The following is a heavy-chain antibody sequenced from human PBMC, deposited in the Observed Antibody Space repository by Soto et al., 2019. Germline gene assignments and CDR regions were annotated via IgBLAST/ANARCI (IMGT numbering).Heavy chain of an antibody. J-gene: IGHJ4*02. V-gene: IGHV1-8*01. D-gene: IGHD3-22*01. CDR1: GYTFTSYD. Sequence: ASVKVSCKASGYTFTSYDINWVRQATGQGLEWMGWMNPNSGNTGYAQKFQGRVTMTRNTSISTAYMELSILRYEDTAVYYCARVYYDSSGLFDYWGQGTLVTVSS. CDR2: MNPNSGNT. CDR3: ARVYYDSSGLFDY.